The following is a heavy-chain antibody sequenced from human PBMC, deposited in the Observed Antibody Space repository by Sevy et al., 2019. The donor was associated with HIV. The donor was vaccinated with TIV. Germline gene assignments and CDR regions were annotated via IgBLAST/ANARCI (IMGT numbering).Heavy chain of an antibody. Sequence: GGSLRLSCAASGFTFSSFWINWVRQAPGKGLEWVANINQDGSTSYYVDSAKGRFTISRDNTENSVSLQMNDLRAEDTAVYYCVRAVGGADAYWGQGTLVTVSS. CDR3: VRAVGGADAY. V-gene: IGHV3-7*04. J-gene: IGHJ4*02. CDR1: GFTFSSFW. CDR2: INQDGSTS. D-gene: IGHD2-21*02.